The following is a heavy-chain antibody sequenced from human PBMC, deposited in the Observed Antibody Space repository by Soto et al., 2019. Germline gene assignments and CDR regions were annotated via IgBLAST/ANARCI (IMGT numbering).Heavy chain of an antibody. CDR3: ARRVGSGSYYNQYNWFDP. J-gene: IGHJ5*02. D-gene: IGHD3-10*01. CDR1: GYTFTNYG. V-gene: IGHV1-18*01. Sequence: QVQLVQSGGEVKKPGASVKVSCKASGYTFTNYGISWVRQAPGQGLEWMGWINVYNGNTKYAQKVQGRVTMTTDTSTSTAYMELRSLRSDDTAVYYCARRVGSGSYYNQYNWFDPWGQGTLVTVSS. CDR2: INVYNGNT.